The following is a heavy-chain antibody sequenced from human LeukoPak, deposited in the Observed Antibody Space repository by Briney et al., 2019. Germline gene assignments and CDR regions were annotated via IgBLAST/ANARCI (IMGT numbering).Heavy chain of an antibody. J-gene: IGHJ4*02. V-gene: IGHV3-11*04. D-gene: IGHD1-26*01. Sequence: GGSLRLSCAASGFTFSDYYVTWIRQAPGKGLEWVSYISPSGITTYYTDSVKGRFTISRDNAKNSLSLQINSLRVEDTAVYYCARAYTGSFSGTLEYWGRGTLVTVSS. CDR3: ARAYTGSFSGTLEY. CDR2: ISPSGITT. CDR1: GFTFSDYY.